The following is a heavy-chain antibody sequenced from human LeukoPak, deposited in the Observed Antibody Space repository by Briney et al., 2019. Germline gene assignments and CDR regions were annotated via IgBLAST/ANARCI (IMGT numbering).Heavy chain of an antibody. CDR1: GFSYITYA. CDR3: AKGTGSHYFYYYMDV. V-gene: IGHV3-23*01. Sequence: GGSLRLSCAASGFSYITYAMSWVRRAPGKGLEWVAAITASGSITYHADSVKGRFTVSRDNPKKTMYLQMDSLRVADTAVYYCAKGTGSHYFYYYMDVWGKGTTVGVS. D-gene: IGHD6-19*01. CDR2: ITASGSIT. J-gene: IGHJ6*03.